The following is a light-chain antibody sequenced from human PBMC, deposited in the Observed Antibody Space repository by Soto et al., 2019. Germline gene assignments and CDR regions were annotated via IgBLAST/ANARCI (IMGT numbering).Light chain of an antibody. CDR3: QQYGSSLTWT. V-gene: IGKV3-20*01. CDR2: GAS. J-gene: IGKJ1*01. CDR1: QSVSSSY. Sequence: ILLTKSPGTLSLSPGERATLSCRASQSVSSSYLAWYQQKPGQAPRLIIYGASSRATGIPDRFSGSGSGTDFTLTISRLEPEDFAMYYCQQYGSSLTWTFGQGTKVDIK.